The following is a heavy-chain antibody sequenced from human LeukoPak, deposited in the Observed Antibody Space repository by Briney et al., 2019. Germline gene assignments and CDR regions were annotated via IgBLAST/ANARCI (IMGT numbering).Heavy chain of an antibody. J-gene: IGHJ3*02. CDR1: GFTFSSYA. CDR2: ISGSGGST. D-gene: IGHD3-9*01. CDR3: AKDRPVRYFDWLPAFDI. Sequence: PGGSLRLSCAASGFTFSSYAMSWVRQAPGQGLEWVSAISGSGGSTDYRNSVNGRFSIARDNSKNTLYLQMNSLRAKDTAVYYCAKDRPVRYFDWLPAFDIWGQGTMVTVSS. V-gene: IGHV3-23*01.